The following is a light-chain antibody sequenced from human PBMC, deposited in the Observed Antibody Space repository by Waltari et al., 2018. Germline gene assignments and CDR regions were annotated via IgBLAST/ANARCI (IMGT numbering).Light chain of an antibody. CDR2: GAS. J-gene: IGKJ3*01. CDR3: QQYNNWPLFT. V-gene: IGKV3-15*01. Sequence: EIVMTQSPATLSVSPGERATLSCRASQIVSSNFAWYQQKPGQAPRLLIYGASTRATGIPARFSGSGSGTEFTLTISSLQSEDFAVYYCQQYNNWPLFTFGPGTKVDIK. CDR1: QIVSSN.